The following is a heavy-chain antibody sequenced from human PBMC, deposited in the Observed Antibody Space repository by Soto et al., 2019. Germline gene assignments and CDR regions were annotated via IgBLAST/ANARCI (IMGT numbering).Heavy chain of an antibody. J-gene: IGHJ4*02. D-gene: IGHD6-25*01. Sequence: QVHLAESGGGVVQPGKSLRLSCAASGFTLSNYPMNWVRQAPGKGLAWVGVISYDGKTKHYADSVKGRCTISRDNPRNTLYLQMKSRRVEDTAGYYCAREVRLGVAAAGYFDSWGQGAQVTVSS. CDR3: AREVRLGVAAAGYFDS. V-gene: IGHV3-30*04. CDR1: GFTLSNYP. CDR2: ISYDGKTK.